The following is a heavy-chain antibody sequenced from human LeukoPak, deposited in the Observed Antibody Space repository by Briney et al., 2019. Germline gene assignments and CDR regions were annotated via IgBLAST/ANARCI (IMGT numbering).Heavy chain of an antibody. J-gene: IGHJ3*02. CDR2: ISRNGGST. Sequence: QPGGSLRLSCSASGFTFSSFAMHWVRQAPGKGLEYVAAISRNGGSTYYADSVKGRFTISRDNSKNTLYLQMGSLRAEDMAVYYCARGKDSSGYYYDAFDIWGQGTMVTVSS. V-gene: IGHV3-64*02. CDR3: ARGKDSSGYYYDAFDI. D-gene: IGHD3-22*01. CDR1: GFTFSSFA.